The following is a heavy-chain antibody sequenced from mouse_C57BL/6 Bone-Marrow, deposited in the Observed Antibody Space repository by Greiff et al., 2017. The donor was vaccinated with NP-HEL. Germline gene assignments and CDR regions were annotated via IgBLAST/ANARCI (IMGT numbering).Heavy chain of an antibody. CDR2: ILPGSGST. Sequence: VQLQHSGAELMKPGASVKLSCKATGYTFTGYWIEWVKQRPGHGLEWIGEILPGSGSTNYNEKFKGKATFTADTSSNTAYMQLSSLTTEDSAIYYCARDGIYYGYDGAWFAYWGQGTLVTVSA. V-gene: IGHV1-9*01. CDR1: GYTFTGYW. CDR3: ARDGIYYGYDGAWFAY. D-gene: IGHD2-2*01. J-gene: IGHJ3*01.